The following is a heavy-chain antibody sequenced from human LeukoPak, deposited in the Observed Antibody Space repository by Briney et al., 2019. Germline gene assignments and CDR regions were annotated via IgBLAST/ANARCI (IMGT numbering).Heavy chain of an antibody. CDR1: GGSISSYY. CDR2: IYYSGST. CDR3: VRLSVFLGMDV. J-gene: IGHJ6*02. Sequence: SETLSLIRTVSGGSISSYYWSWIRQPPGKGLEWIGYIYYSGSTNYNPSLKSRVTISVDTSKNQFSLKLSSVTAADTAVYYCVRLSVFLGMDVWGQGTTVTVSS. D-gene: IGHD3-16*01. V-gene: IGHV4-59*08.